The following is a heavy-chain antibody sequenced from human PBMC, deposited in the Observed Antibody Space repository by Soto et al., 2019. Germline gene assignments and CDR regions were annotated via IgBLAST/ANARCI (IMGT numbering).Heavy chain of an antibody. CDR2: IFYSGST. Sequence: AETLSLTCTVSGGSIRDNYWSWIRQSPGKGLEWIGYIFYSGSTNYNPSLKSRVTISVDMSKNQFSLKLRSVTAADTAVYYCAKAEYYDSTGLYDFDYWGQGTXVTVS. D-gene: IGHD3-22*01. V-gene: IGHV4-59*01. CDR3: AKAEYYDSTGLYDFDY. CDR1: GGSIRDNY. J-gene: IGHJ4*02.